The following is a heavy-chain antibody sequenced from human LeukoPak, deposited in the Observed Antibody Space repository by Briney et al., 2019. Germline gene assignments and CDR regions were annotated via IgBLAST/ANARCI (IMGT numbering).Heavy chain of an antibody. J-gene: IGHJ4*02. CDR3: ARRQYSGYDFDF. V-gene: IGHV5-51*01. CDR1: GYIFTNYW. D-gene: IGHD5-12*01. CDR2: IYPRDSDT. Sequence: GESLKISCKASGYIFTNYWIGWVRQMPGEGLEWMGIIYPRDSDTRYSPSFQGQVTVSADKSISTAYLQWNTLEASDTAMYYCARRQYSGYDFDFWGQGTLVTVSS.